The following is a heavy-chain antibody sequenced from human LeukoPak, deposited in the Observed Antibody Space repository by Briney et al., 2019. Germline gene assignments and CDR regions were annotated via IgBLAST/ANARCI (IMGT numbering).Heavy chain of an antibody. CDR3: ARDPLKYYYDSSGFDY. V-gene: IGHV4-39*07. CDR1: GGSISSSSYY. J-gene: IGHJ4*02. D-gene: IGHD3-22*01. Sequence: PSETLSLTCTVSGGSISSSSYYWGWVRQPPGKGLEWIGSIYYSGSTYYNPSLKSRVTISVDTSKNQFSLKLSSVTAADTAVYYCARDPLKYYYDSSGFDYWGQGTLVTVSS. CDR2: IYYSGST.